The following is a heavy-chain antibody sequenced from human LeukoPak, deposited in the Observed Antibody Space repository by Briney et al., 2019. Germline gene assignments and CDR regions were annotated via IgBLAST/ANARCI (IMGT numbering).Heavy chain of an antibody. CDR1: GFTFSSYE. V-gene: IGHV3-48*03. Sequence: PGGSLRLSCAASGFTFSSYEMNWVRQAPGKGLEWVSYISSSGSTIYYADSVKGRFTISRDNSKNTLYLQMNSLRAEDTAVYYCAREYYDSSGYYKYFFDYWGQGTLVTASS. CDR2: ISSSGSTI. D-gene: IGHD3-22*01. J-gene: IGHJ4*02. CDR3: AREYYDSSGYYKYFFDY.